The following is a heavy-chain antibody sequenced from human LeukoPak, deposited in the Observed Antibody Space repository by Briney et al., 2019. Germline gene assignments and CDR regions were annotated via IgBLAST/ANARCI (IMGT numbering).Heavy chain of an antibody. D-gene: IGHD7-27*01. Sequence: SGGSLRLSCEASGFTFRTYGMTWVRQAPGKGLEWVSGITGSSTWTYYADSVKGRFTISRDNSNNTLHLQMNSLRAEDTDIYYCARELVSLGTGYFDLWGRGTLVTVSS. CDR3: ARELVSLGTGYFDL. CDR2: ITGSSTWT. V-gene: IGHV3-23*01. CDR1: GFTFRTYG. J-gene: IGHJ2*01.